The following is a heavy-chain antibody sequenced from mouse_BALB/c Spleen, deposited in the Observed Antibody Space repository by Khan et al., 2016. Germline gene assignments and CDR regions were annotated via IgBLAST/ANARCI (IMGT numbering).Heavy chain of an antibody. J-gene: IGHJ1*01. CDR3: ARYRYYYGSSRYFDV. CDR2: INTYSGES. CDR1: GYTFTNYG. D-gene: IGHD1-1*01. V-gene: IGHV9-3-1*01. Sequence: QIQLVQSGPELKKPGKTVKISCKASGYTFTNYGMSWVKQAPGKGLKWMGWINTYSGESTYADDFKGRFAFSLETSANTAYLQINNLKNEDTATXFCARYRYYYGSSRYFDVWGAGTTVTVSS.